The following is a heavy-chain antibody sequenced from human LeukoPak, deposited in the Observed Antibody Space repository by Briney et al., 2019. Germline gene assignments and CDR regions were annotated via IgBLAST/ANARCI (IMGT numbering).Heavy chain of an antibody. J-gene: IGHJ5*02. CDR2: INQSGST. V-gene: IGHV4-34*01. Sequence: SETLSLTCAVSGGSFSGFYWSWIRQPPGKGLEWIGEINQSGSTNYNPSLKSRVSISLGTSKNQFSLKLSSVTAADTAVYYCARTRTFDAWGQGTLVTVSS. CDR1: GGSFSGFY. CDR3: ARTRTFDA.